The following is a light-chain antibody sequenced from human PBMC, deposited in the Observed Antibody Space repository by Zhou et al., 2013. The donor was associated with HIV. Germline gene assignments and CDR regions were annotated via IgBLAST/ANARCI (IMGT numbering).Light chain of an antibody. J-gene: IGKJ4*01. CDR3: QHFNGYLT. CDR2: PAS. CDR1: QGVTSG. Sequence: IQMTQSPSSLSASVGDRVNITCRASQGVTSGVTWYQHQPGKPPRLLFYPASSLETGVPSRFSDSRSGTDFTLTISSLQPEDFATYYCQHFNGYLTFGGGTKVEIK. V-gene: IGKV1-13*02.